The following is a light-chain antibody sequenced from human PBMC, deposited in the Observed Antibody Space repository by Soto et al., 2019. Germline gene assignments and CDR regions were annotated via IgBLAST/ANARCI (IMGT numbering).Light chain of an antibody. J-gene: IGLJ2*01. V-gene: IGLV2-11*01. Sequence: QSALTQPRSVSGSPGQSVTISCTGTSNDVGSYNFVSWYQQHPGKVPKLFIYDVSRRPSGVPDRFSGSKSGNTASLTISGLQAEDEADYYCSSYAGSYTVVFGGGTKLTVL. CDR1: SNDVGSYNF. CDR3: SSYAGSYTVV. CDR2: DVS.